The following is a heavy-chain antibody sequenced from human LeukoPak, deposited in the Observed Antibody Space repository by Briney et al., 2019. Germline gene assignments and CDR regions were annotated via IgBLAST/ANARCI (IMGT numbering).Heavy chain of an antibody. CDR2: ISYTADS. J-gene: IGHJ4*02. D-gene: IGHD3-10*01. CDR3: ATSSHAGSYRAH. V-gene: IGHV4-59*08. Sequence: AETLSLTCSVSGDSVTSSYLSWIRQPPGKGLEWIGYISYTADSNYNPSLNIRVTISTYTSKNQFSLKLSCVTATETAVYYCATSSHAGSYRAHWGQGTLVTVSS. CDR1: GDSVTSSY.